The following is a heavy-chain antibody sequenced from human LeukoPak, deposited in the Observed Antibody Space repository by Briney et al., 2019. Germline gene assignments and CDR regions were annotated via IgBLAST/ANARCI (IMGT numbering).Heavy chain of an antibody. CDR2: ISWNSGSI. CDR1: GFTFDDYA. V-gene: IGHV3-9*01. D-gene: IGHD2-21*01. J-gene: IGHJ4*02. CDR3: AKDISGIPD. Sequence: QPGRSLRLSCAASGFTFDDYAMHWVRQAPGKGLEWVSGISWNSGSIGYADSVKGRFTISRDNAKNSLYLQMNSLRAEDTALYYCAKDISGIPDWGQGTLVTVSS.